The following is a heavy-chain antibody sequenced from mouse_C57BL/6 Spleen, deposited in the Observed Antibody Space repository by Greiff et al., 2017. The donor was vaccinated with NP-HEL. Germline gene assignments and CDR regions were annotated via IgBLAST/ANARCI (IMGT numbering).Heavy chain of an antibody. Sequence: VQLQQPGAELVKPGASVKLSCKASGYTFTSYWMQWVKQRPGQGLEWIGEIDPSDSYTNYNQKFKGKATLTVDTSYSTAYMQLSSLTSEDSAVYYCARRPITTVVNFDYWGQGTTLTVSS. CDR1: GYTFTSYW. D-gene: IGHD1-1*01. CDR2: IDPSDSYT. V-gene: IGHV1-50*01. CDR3: ARRPITTVVNFDY. J-gene: IGHJ2*01.